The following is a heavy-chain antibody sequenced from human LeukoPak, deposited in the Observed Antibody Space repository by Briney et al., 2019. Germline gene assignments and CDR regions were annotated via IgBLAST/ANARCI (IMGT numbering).Heavy chain of an antibody. D-gene: IGHD2-2*02. J-gene: IGHJ1*01. CDR3: ARSCSSTSCYRYFQH. CDR2: ISAYNGNT. V-gene: IGHV1-18*01. CDR1: GGTFSSYA. Sequence: ASVKVSCKASGGTFSSYAISWVRQAPGQGLEWMGWISAYNGNTNYAQKLQGRVTMTTDTSTSTAYMELRSLRSDDTAVYYCARSCSSTSCYRYFQHWGQGTLVTVSS.